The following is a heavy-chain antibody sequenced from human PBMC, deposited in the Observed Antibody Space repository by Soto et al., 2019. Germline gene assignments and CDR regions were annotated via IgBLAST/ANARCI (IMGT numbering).Heavy chain of an antibody. CDR3: ARETYGDYVGYFDP. CDR1: GGSVSSGSYY. J-gene: IGHJ5*02. Sequence: PSETLSLTCTVSGGSVSSGSYYWSWIRQPPGKGLEWIGYIFYTGSTNYNPSLKSRVTISVDTSKNQFSLNLNSVTAADTAVYYCARETYGDYVGYFDPWGQGTLVTVSS. D-gene: IGHD4-17*01. V-gene: IGHV4-61*01. CDR2: IFYTGST.